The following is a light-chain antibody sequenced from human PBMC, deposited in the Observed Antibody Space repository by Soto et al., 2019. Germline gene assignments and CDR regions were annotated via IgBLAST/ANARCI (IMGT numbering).Light chain of an antibody. Sequence: IVRTQSPASLAVSLGERATINCKSSQSVLYSSNNKNYLAWYQQKPGQPPKLLIYWASTRESGVPDRFSGSGSGTDFTLTISSLQAEDVAVYYCQQYYSTPIPFGQGTRLEIK. CDR1: QSVLYSSNNKNY. J-gene: IGKJ5*01. CDR2: WAS. V-gene: IGKV4-1*01. CDR3: QQYYSTPIP.